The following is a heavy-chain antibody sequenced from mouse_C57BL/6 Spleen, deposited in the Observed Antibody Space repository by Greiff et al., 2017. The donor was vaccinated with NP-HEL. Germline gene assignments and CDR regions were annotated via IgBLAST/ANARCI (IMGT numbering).Heavy chain of an antibody. D-gene: IGHD2-4*01. V-gene: IGHV1-64*01. CDR1: GYTFTSYW. CDR3: ASAIYYDYEEGFAY. J-gene: IGHJ3*01. CDR2: IHPNSGST. Sequence: QVQLQQPGAELVKPGASVKLSCKASGYTFTSYWMHWVKQRPGQGLEWIGMIHPNSGSTNYNEKFKSKATLTVDKSSSTAYMQLSSLTSEDSAVSYCASAIYYDYEEGFAYWGQGTLVTVAA.